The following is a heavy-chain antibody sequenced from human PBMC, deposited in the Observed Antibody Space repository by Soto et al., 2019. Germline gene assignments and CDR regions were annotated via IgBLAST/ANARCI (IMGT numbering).Heavy chain of an antibody. D-gene: IGHD3-10*01. J-gene: IGHJ6*02. V-gene: IGHV3-30-3*01. CDR3: ARDYYGSGSYPDYCYYGMDV. Sequence: GGSLRLSCAASGFTFSSYAMHWVRQAPGKGLEWVAVISYDGSNKYYADSVKGRFTISRDNSKNTLYLQMNSLRAEDTAVYYCARDYYGSGSYPDYCYYGMDVWGQGTTVTVSS. CDR1: GFTFSSYA. CDR2: ISYDGSNK.